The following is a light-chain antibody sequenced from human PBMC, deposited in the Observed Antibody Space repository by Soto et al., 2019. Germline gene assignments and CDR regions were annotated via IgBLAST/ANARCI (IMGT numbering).Light chain of an antibody. V-gene: IGKV1-5*01. CDR3: QQYNSYSF. CDR2: DAS. J-gene: IGKJ2*01. CDR1: QSISSW. Sequence: DIQMTQSPSTLSASVGDRVTITCRASQSISSWLAWYQQKPGKAPKLLIYDASSLESGVPSRFRGSGSGTEFTLTISSLQPDDFATYYCQQYNSYSFFGQGTKLEIK.